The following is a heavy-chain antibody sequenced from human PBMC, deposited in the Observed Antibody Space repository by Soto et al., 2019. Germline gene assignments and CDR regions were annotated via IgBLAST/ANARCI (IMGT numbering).Heavy chain of an antibody. V-gene: IGHV4-59*08. Sequence: PSETLSLTCTVSVGSIRDYYWGWIRQSPGKGLEWIGYIYYTGTTKYNPSLKSRVTISVDSSKNQFSLKLDSVTAADTAVYYCARLGGYYQAFDSWGQGTLVTVSS. CDR2: IYYTGTT. J-gene: IGHJ4*02. CDR1: VGSIRDYY. CDR3: ARLGGYYQAFDS. D-gene: IGHD3-22*01.